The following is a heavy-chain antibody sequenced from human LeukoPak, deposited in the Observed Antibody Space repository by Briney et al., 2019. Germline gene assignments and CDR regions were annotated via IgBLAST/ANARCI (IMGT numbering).Heavy chain of an antibody. Sequence: SGTLSLTCAVSGGSISSSNWWSWVRQPPGEGLEWIGEIYHSGSTNYNPSLKSRVTISVDKSKNQFSLKLSSVTAADTAVYYCASVPRGPDIAAAGTPGSYYFDYWGQGTLVTVSS. CDR1: GGSISSSNW. CDR2: IYHSGST. V-gene: IGHV4-4*02. J-gene: IGHJ4*02. D-gene: IGHD6-13*01. CDR3: ASVPRGPDIAAAGTPGSYYFDY.